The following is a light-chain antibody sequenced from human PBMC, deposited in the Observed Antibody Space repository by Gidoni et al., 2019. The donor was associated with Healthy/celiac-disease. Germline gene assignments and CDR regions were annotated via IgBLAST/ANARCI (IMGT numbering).Light chain of an antibody. CDR1: SSNLGTGYD. CDR3: QSYDSSLSGSV. Sequence: QSVLTQPPSVSGAPGQTVTISCTGSSSNLGTGYDVPCYQQLQGTAPKLLIYVNSNRPSGVADRVSCSKSSTSASLAITGLQAEDEADYYCQSYDSSLSGSVFGGGTKLTVL. CDR2: VNS. V-gene: IGLV1-40*01. J-gene: IGLJ3*02.